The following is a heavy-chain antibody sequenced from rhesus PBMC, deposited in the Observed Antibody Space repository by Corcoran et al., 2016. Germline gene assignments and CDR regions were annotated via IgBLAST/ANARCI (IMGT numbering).Heavy chain of an antibody. CDR2: ISNTGKTR. D-gene: IGHD4-23*01. V-gene: IGHV3S4*01. CDR1: GFTFSSYD. Sequence: EVQLVESGGGLVQPGGSLRLSCAASGFTFSSYDMNWVRKALGKGLEWVSSISNTGKTRFYADSVKGRFTISRDNAKNSLSLQMNSLKTEDTAVYYCTSEYSNYPYGLDSWGQGVVVTVSS. J-gene: IGHJ6*01. CDR3: TSEYSNYPYGLDS.